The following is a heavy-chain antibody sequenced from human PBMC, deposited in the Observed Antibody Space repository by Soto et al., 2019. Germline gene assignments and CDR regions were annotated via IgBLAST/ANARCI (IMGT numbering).Heavy chain of an antibody. CDR3: ARLSWGKASCSGDCCNAYY. D-gene: IGHD2-21*01. Sequence: QVQLVQSGAEVKKPGASVKVSCKASGYIFTSCGLSWVRQAPGQGLEWIGWINVFNGNTKYAQRFQGRVTMTRDTXXSXAXXERRSLTPGETAVYYCARLSWGKASCSGDCCNAYYWGQGTLVTVSS. J-gene: IGHJ4*02. CDR1: GYIFTSCG. V-gene: IGHV1-18*01. CDR2: INVFNGNT.